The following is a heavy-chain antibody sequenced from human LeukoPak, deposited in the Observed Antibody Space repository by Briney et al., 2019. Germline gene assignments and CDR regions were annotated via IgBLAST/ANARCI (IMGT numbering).Heavy chain of an antibody. CDR3: ARRPRAAAGTGLFGY. CDR2: IYYSGST. D-gene: IGHD6-13*01. V-gene: IGHV4-39*01. J-gene: IGHJ4*02. CDR1: GGFISSSSYY. Sequence: SETLSLTCTVSGGFISSSSYYWGWIRQPPGKGLEGIGSIYYSGSTYYNPSLKSRATISVDTSKNQFSLKLSSVTAADTAVYYCARRPRAAAGTGLFGYWGQGTLVTVSS.